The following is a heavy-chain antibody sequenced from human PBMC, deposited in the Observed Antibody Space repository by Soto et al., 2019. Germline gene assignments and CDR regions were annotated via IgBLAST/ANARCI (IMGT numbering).Heavy chain of an antibody. CDR2: TYYRSKWYN. D-gene: IGHD6-13*01. J-gene: IGHJ4*02. Sequence: SGTLSVISAISGDSVSSNSAAWNWIRQSPSRGLEWLGRTYYRSKWYNDYAVSVKSRITINPDTSKNQFSLQLNSVTPEDTAVYYCARDLSAAGIMYFDYWGQGTLVTVSS. V-gene: IGHV6-1*01. CDR3: ARDLSAAGIMYFDY. CDR1: GDSVSSNSAA.